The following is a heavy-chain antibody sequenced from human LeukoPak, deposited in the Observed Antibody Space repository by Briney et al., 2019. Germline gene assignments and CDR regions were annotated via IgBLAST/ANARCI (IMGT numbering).Heavy chain of an antibody. J-gene: IGHJ4*02. D-gene: IGHD6-13*01. Sequence: GGSLRLSCAASGFTFSSYSMHWVRQAPGKGLEWVAVISYDAIHKYYADSVKGRFTISRDNSKNTLYLQINSLRAEDTAVYYCARVVSSSWDFDYWGQGTLVTVSS. CDR3: ARVVSSSWDFDY. CDR2: ISYDAIHK. CDR1: GFTFSSYS. V-gene: IGHV3-30-3*01.